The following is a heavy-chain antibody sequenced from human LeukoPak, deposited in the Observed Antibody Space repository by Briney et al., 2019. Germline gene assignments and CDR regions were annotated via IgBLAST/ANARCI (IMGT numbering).Heavy chain of an antibody. J-gene: IGHJ3*02. V-gene: IGHV1-2*06. Sequence: GASVKVSCKASGYTFTGYYMHWVRQAPGQGLEWMGRIHPNSGGTNYAQKFQGRVTMTRDTSISTAYMELSRLRSDDTAVYYCARIGEVGYYDSSGRGDAFDIWGQGTMVTVSS. D-gene: IGHD3-22*01. CDR1: GYTFTGYY. CDR3: ARIGEVGYYDSSGRGDAFDI. CDR2: IHPNSGGT.